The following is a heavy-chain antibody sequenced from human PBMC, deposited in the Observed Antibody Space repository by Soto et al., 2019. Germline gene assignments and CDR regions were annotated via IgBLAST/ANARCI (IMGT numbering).Heavy chain of an antibody. CDR3: ARGYTGYCSRGTCYWFDP. V-gene: IGHV3-21*01. CDR1: GFSFSSYS. Sequence: PGGSLRLSCAASGFSFSSYSMNWVRQAPGKGLEWVSSISSSASHINYADSVKGRFTISRDNAKKSLYLQMNSLRAEDTAVYYCARGYTGYCSRGTCYWFDPWGQGTLVTVSS. CDR2: ISSSASHI. J-gene: IGHJ5*02. D-gene: IGHD2-15*01.